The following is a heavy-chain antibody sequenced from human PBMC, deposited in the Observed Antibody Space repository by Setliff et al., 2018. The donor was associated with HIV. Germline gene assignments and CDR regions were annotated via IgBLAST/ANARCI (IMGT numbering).Heavy chain of an antibody. CDR2: ISSSDTTI. V-gene: IGHV3-48*01. D-gene: IGHD1-1*01. CDR1: GFTFSSYS. Sequence: GSLRLSCAASGFTFSSYSMNWVRQTPGKGLEWVSYISSSDTTIYYADSVKGRFTISRDNAKNSLYLQMSSLRAEDTAVYYCASAGSGTRAPPRYWGQGTLVTV. J-gene: IGHJ4*02. CDR3: ASAGSGTRAPPRY.